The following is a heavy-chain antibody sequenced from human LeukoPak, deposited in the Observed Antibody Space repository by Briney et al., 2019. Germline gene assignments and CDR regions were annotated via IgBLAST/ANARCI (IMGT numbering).Heavy chain of an antibody. V-gene: IGHV3-72*01. CDR2: IKNKANSYTT. CDR1: GFTFSDHY. Sequence: GGSLRLSCAASGFTFSDHYMDWVRQAPGKGLEWVGRIKNKANSYTTEYAASVKGRFTISREDSLDLQMHSLKTEDTAVYYCARDNKGYSSSYFGFDHWGQGTLVTVSS. D-gene: IGHD6-13*01. CDR3: ARDNKGYSSSYFGFDH. J-gene: IGHJ4*02.